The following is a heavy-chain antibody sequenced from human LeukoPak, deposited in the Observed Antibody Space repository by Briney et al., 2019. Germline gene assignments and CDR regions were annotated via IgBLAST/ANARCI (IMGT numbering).Heavy chain of an antibody. Sequence: GGSLRLSCEASGFTFSSHWMAWFRQAPGMGLEWVANIKEDGSEKNYVDSVKGRFAISRDNARNSLYLQMNSLRAEDTAVYYCAKEDYDILTGPGPDDWGQGTLVTVSS. CDR1: GFTFSSHW. CDR2: IKEDGSEK. V-gene: IGHV3-7*03. J-gene: IGHJ4*02. CDR3: AKEDYDILTGPGPDD. D-gene: IGHD3-9*01.